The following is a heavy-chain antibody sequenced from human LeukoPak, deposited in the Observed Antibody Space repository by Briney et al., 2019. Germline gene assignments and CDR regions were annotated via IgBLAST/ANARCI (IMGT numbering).Heavy chain of an antibody. CDR2: ISSSSSYI. V-gene: IGHV3-21*01. CDR1: GFTFSSYS. J-gene: IGHJ4*02. CDR3: ARAYGRPWFYFDY. D-gene: IGHD1-1*01. Sequence: GGSLRLSCAASGFTFSSYSMNWVRQAPGKGLEWASSISSSSSYIYYADSVKGRCTISRDSAKNSLYLQMNSLRAEDTAVYYCARAYGRPWFYFDYWGQGTLVTVSS.